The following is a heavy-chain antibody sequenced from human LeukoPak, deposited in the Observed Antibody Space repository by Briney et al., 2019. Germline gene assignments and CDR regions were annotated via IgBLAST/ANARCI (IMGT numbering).Heavy chain of an antibody. CDR2: ISYDGSNK. D-gene: IGHD4-23*01. J-gene: IGHJ6*02. V-gene: IGHV3-30*18. CDR1: GFTFSSYG. Sequence: GGSLRLSCAASGFTFSSYGMHWVRQAPGKGLEWVAVISYDGSNKHYADSVKGRFTISRDNSKNTLYLQMNSLRAEDTAVYYCAKDHDYGGATLPYYYYYGMDVWGQGTTVTVSS. CDR3: AKDHDYGGATLPYYYYYGMDV.